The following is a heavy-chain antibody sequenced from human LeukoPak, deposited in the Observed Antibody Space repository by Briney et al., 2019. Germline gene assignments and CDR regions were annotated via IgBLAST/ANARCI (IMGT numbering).Heavy chain of an antibody. CDR2: ISDGGDST. J-gene: IGHJ4*02. Sequence: PGGSLRLSCAASGFTFSSEGMAWLRQAPGKGLEWVSSISDGGDSTYYADSVKGRFTISRDNSKNTLYLQMSSLRAEDTAVYYCAKPTLGAYYFDYWGQGTPVTVSS. D-gene: IGHD3-16*01. V-gene: IGHV3-23*01. CDR1: GFTFSSEG. CDR3: AKPTLGAYYFDY.